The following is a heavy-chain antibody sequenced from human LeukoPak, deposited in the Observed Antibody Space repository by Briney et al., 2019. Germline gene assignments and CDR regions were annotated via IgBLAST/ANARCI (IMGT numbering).Heavy chain of an antibody. D-gene: IGHD6-19*01. J-gene: IGHJ4*02. CDR1: GFTFSSYA. CDR3: AKDLEQWLVLGLFDY. Sequence: GGSLRLSCAASGFTFSSYAMSWVRQAPGKGLEWVSAISGSGGSTYYADSVKGRFTISRDNSKNTLYLQMNSQRAEDTAVYYCAKDLEQWLVLGLFDYWGQGTLVTVSS. V-gene: IGHV3-23*01. CDR2: ISGSGGST.